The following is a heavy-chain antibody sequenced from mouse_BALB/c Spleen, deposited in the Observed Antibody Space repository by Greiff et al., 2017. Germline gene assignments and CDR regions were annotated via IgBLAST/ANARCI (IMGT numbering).Heavy chain of an antibody. CDR2: ISSGGSYT. D-gene: IGHD3-2*01. Sequence: EVQLVESGGGLVQPGGSLKLSCAASGFTFSSYAMSWVRQPPEKRLEWVAEISSGGSYTYYPDTVTGRFTISRDNAKNTLYLQMSSLKSEDTAMYYCARHDSSGYYAMDYWGQGTSVTVSS. CDR3: ARHDSSGYYAMDY. V-gene: IGHV5-9-4*01. CDR1: GFTFSSYA. J-gene: IGHJ4*01.